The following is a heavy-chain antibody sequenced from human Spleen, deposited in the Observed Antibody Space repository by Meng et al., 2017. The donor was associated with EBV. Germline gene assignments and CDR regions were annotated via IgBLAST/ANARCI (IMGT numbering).Heavy chain of an antibody. CDR1: GDSITYSNW. CDR3: ARIDGYSNFDY. V-gene: IGHV4-4*02. J-gene: IGHJ4*02. Sequence: QGRRKESGPGLVKPSGTLSLTCAVSGDSITYSNWWSWVRQPPGKGLEWIGEIYHSGSTNYNPSLKSRVTISVDKSKNQFSLKLTSVTAADTAVYYCARIDGYSNFDYWGQGTLVTVSS. CDR2: IYHSGST. D-gene: IGHD5-24*01.